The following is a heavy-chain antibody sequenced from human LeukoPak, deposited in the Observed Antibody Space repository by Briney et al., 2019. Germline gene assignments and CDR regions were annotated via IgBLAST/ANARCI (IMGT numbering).Heavy chain of an antibody. D-gene: IGHD3-3*02. J-gene: IGHJ3*02. CDR3: ARGELALGAFDI. CDR1: GGSISSYY. CDR2: IYYSGST. Sequence: SETLSLTCTVSGGSISSYYWSWIRQPPGKGLEWIGYIYYSGSTNYNPSLKSRVTISVDTSKNQFSLKLSFVTAADTAVYYCARGELALGAFDIWGQGTVVTVSS. V-gene: IGHV4-59*12.